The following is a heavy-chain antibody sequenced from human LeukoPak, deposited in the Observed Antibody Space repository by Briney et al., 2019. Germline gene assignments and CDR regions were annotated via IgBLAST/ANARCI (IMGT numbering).Heavy chain of an antibody. Sequence: SVKVSCKASGYTFTSYGISWVRQAPGQGLEWMGGIIPIFGTANYAQKFQGRVTITADESTSTAYMELSSLRSEDTAVYYCARGVRYAYYMDVWGKGTTVTVSS. CDR3: ARGVRYAYYMDV. D-gene: IGHD1-1*01. CDR2: IIPIFGTA. CDR1: GYTFTSYG. V-gene: IGHV1-69*13. J-gene: IGHJ6*03.